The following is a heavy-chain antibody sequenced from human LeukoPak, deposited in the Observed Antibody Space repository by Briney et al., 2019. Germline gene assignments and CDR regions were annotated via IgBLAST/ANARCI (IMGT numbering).Heavy chain of an antibody. D-gene: IGHD3-10*01. V-gene: IGHV3-23*01. J-gene: IGHJ4*02. CDR1: GITLSNYG. CDR3: AKRGVVIRGVIIIGFHKEAYYFDC. Sequence: GGSLRLSCVVSGITLSNYGMRWVRQAPGKGLEWVSGISERGGSTNYADSVKGRFIISRDNSKNKMYLQVNSVRAEDTAVYFCAKRGVVIRGVIIIGFHKEAYYFDCWGQGILVTVSS. CDR2: ISERGGST.